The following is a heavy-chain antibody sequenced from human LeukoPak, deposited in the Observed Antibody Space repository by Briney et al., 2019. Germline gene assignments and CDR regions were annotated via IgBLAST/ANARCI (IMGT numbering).Heavy chain of an antibody. J-gene: IGHJ4*02. CDR3: ARVPSVSASHADY. CDR2: MNPNSGNT. D-gene: IGHD2-8*01. CDR1: GYTFTSYD. Sequence: ASVKVSCKASGYTFTSYDINWVRQATGQGLEWMGWMNPNSGNTGYAQKFQGRVTMTRDTSISTAYMELSRLRSDDTAVYYCARVPSVSASHADYWGQGTLVTVSS. V-gene: IGHV1-8*01.